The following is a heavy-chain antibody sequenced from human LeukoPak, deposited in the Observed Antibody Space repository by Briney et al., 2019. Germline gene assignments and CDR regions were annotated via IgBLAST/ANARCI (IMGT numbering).Heavy chain of an antibody. Sequence: ASVKVSCKASGYTFTSYAMNWVRQAPGQGLEWMGWINTNTGNPTYAQGFTGRFVFSLDTSVSTAYLQISSLKAEDTAVYYCARDGARFLEWLLPYYYYYMDVWGKGTTVTVSS. CDR1: GYTFTSYA. CDR3: ARDGARFLEWLLPYYYYYMDV. CDR2: INTNTGNP. D-gene: IGHD3-3*01. V-gene: IGHV7-4-1*02. J-gene: IGHJ6*03.